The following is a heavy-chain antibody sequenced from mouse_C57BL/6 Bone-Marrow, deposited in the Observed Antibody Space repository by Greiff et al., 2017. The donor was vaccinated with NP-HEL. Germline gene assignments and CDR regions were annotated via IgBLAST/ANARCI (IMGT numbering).Heavy chain of an antibody. CDR3: ARDYYVSSYWYFDV. CDR1: GYTFTSYW. Sequence: VQLQQSGAELVKPGASVKLSCKASGYTFTSYWMQWVNQRPGQGLEWIGEIDPSDSYTNYKQKFKGKATLTVDTSSTTAYMQLSSLTSEDAAVYYCARDYYVSSYWYFDVWGTGTTVTVSS. D-gene: IGHD1-1*01. J-gene: IGHJ1*03. V-gene: IGHV1-50*01. CDR2: IDPSDSYT.